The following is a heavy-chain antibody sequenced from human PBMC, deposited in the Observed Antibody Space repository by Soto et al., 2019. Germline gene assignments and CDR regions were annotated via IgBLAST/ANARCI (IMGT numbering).Heavy chain of an antibody. Sequence: RLSCAASGFTFSDYYMSWIRQAPGKGLEWVSYISSSGSTIYYADSVKGRFTISRDNAKNSLYLQMNGLRAEDTAVYYCARDTFDDSSGYYPDYWGQGTLVTVSS. V-gene: IGHV3-11*01. J-gene: IGHJ4*02. CDR1: GFTFSDYY. CDR3: ARDTFDDSSGYYPDY. D-gene: IGHD3-22*01. CDR2: ISSSGSTI.